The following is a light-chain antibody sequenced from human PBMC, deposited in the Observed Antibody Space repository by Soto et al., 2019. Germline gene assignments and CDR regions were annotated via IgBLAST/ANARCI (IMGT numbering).Light chain of an antibody. CDR1: QSVSNNY. V-gene: IGKV3-20*01. Sequence: EIVLTQSPGTLSLSPGERATLSCRASQSVSNNYLAWYQQKPGQAPRLLIYGASYRATGIPDRFRGSGSGTDFTLTISRLEPEDFAVYYCQQYGSSGTFGQGTKVDIK. J-gene: IGKJ1*01. CDR2: GAS. CDR3: QQYGSSGT.